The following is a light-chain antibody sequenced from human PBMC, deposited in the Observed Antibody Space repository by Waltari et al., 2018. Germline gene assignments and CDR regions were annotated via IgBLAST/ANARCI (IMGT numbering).Light chain of an antibody. V-gene: IGLV4-69*01. CDR3: QTWGTGIWV. CDR1: SGHSTYA. J-gene: IGLJ3*02. Sequence: QLALTQSPSASASLGASVKLTCTLSSGHSTYAIAWHQQQPEKGPRYWMKVNSDGSHSKGDGIPDRFSGSSSGAERYLTISTLQSEDEADYYCQTWGTGIWVFGGGTKLTVL. CDR2: VNSDGSH.